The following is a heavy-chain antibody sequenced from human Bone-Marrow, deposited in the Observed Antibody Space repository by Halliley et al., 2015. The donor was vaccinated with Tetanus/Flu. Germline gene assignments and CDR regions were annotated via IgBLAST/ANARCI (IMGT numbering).Heavy chain of an antibody. Sequence: AASGFTFSDYHMTWIRQAPGKGLEWVSYISSSGNYIYYADSVKGRFTISRDSAKNSLFLQMISLRAEDTAVYYCTRGLRNRPDYYYPMDVWGQGPTVTVSS. D-gene: IGHD6-6*01. CDR1: GFTFSDYH. V-gene: IGHV3-11*01. CDR3: TRGLRNRPDYYYPMDV. J-gene: IGHJ6*02. CDR2: ISSSGNYI.